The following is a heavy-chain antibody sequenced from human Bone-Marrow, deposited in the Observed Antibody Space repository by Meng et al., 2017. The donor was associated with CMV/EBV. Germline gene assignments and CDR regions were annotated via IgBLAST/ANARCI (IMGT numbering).Heavy chain of an antibody. CDR1: GFTFSSYA. Sequence: GESLKISCAASGFTFSSYAMHWVRQAPGKGLEWVAVIWYDGSNKYYADSVKGRFTISRDNSKNTLYLQMNSLRAEDTAVYYCARDRSSVVVVAADYYFDYWGQGTLVTVSS. V-gene: IGHV3-30*04. D-gene: IGHD2-15*01. CDR2: IWYDGSNK. CDR3: ARDRSSVVVVAADYYFDY. J-gene: IGHJ4*02.